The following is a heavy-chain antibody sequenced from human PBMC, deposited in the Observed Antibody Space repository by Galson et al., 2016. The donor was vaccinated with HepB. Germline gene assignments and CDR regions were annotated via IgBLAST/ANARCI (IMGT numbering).Heavy chain of an antibody. Sequence: SVKVSCKASGYDFSTNGISWVRQAPGQGLEWRGWISGYDGKTNYAAKFQGTVGMTTDTATSPAYLELWSLRSDDTAVYYCARDLGSYYGTLYVYGMDVWGQGTTVSVS. D-gene: IGHD3-9*01. CDR1: GYDFSTNG. V-gene: IGHV1-18*04. J-gene: IGHJ6*02. CDR3: ARDLGSYYGTLYVYGMDV. CDR2: ISGYDGKT.